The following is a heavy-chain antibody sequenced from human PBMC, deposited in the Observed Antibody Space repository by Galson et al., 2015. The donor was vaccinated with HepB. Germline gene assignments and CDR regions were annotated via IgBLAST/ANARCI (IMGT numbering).Heavy chain of an antibody. V-gene: IGHV1-69*13. J-gene: IGHJ6*02. CDR1: GGTFSSYA. Sequence: SVKVSCKASGGTFSSYAISWVRQAPGQGLEWMGGIIPIFGTANYAQKFQGRVTITADESTSTAYMELSSLRSEDTAVYYCASGPLAHTATDGYYYYGMDVWGQGTTVTVSS. CDR2: IIPIFGTA. D-gene: IGHD2-21*02. CDR3: ASGPLAHTATDGYYYYGMDV.